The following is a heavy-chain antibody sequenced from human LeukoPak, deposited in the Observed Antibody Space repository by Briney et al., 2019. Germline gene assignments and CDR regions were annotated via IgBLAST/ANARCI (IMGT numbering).Heavy chain of an antibody. V-gene: IGHV3-23*01. Sequence: PGGSLRLSCAGSGFTFSSYDMSWVRQAPGKGLEWVSGIIGSGFNTYYADSVKGRFTISRDTSKNTLYLQMSSLRAEDTAVYYCAKFDYGDYWGQGTLVTASS. J-gene: IGHJ4*02. CDR2: IIGSGFNT. CDR3: AKFDYGDY. CDR1: GFTFSSYD.